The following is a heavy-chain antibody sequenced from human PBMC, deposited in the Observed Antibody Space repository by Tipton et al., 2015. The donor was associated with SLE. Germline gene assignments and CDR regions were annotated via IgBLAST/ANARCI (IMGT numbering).Heavy chain of an antibody. D-gene: IGHD3-22*01. Sequence: TLSLTCSVSGGSLSIGYYYWTWIRQPAGKGLGYIGHRYTSGNYNYNPSPNSRLTISLDASTNQFSLRLSSVTAADTAVYYCARAGDYYDRLGFGFLYYGLDVWGQGTTVTVSS. CDR3: ARAGDYYDRLGFGFLYYGLDV. J-gene: IGHJ6*02. CDR1: GGSLSIGYYY. CDR2: RYTSGNY. V-gene: IGHV4-61*09.